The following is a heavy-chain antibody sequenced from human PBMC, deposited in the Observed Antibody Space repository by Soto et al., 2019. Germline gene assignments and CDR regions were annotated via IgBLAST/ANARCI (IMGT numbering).Heavy chain of an antibody. CDR2: IIPFFGPA. J-gene: IGHJ6*02. CDR1: GGTFSTYA. CDR3: ARSQGSDTSFEIYYYYYYGMDV. D-gene: IGHD2-2*01. Sequence: QVQLVQPGAEVKRPGSSVKVSCKASGGTFSTYAISWVRQAPGQGLEWMAGIIPFFGPANYAQKFQGRVTITADESTSTVYMELSSLRSEDMAVYFCARSQGSDTSFEIYYYYYYGMDVWGQGTTVTVSS. V-gene: IGHV1-69*01.